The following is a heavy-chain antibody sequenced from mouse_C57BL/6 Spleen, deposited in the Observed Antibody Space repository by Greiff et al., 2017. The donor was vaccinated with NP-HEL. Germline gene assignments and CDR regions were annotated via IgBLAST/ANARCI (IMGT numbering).Heavy chain of an antibody. D-gene: IGHD2-1*01. CDR3: ARLLMNFDY. Sequence: QVQLQQPGAELVTPGASVNLSCKASGYTLTSYWMHWVKQRPGQGLEWIGEINPSNGRTNYNEKFKSKATLTVDKSSSTAYMQLSSPTSEDSAVYYWARLLMNFDYWGQGTTLTVSS. V-gene: IGHV1S81*02. J-gene: IGHJ2*01. CDR1: GYTLTSYW. CDR2: INPSNGRT.